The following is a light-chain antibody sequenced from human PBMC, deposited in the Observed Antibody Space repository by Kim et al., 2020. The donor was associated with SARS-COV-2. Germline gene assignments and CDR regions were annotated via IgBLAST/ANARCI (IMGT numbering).Light chain of an antibody. CDR1: NIGSKS. Sequence: PGDTVSCSGGGTNIGSKSVNWYQKRPGKAPMLVIYCNSHRPSGIPDRFSGSNSGTSATLAISRLEAGDEADYYCAVWDSSRDGVVFGGGTQLTVL. CDR3: AVWDSSRDGVV. V-gene: IGLV3-21*04. J-gene: IGLJ2*01. CDR2: CNS.